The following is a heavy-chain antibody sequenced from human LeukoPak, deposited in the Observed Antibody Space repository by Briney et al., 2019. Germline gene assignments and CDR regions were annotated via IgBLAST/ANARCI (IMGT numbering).Heavy chain of an antibody. CDR2: ISSDGSSK. J-gene: IGHJ4*02. CDR3: ARDLVSYSSSPLH. Sequence: GGSLRLSCAASGFTFSSDVMHWVRQAPGKGLEWVAVISSDGSSKHYADSVKGRLTIFTDTSKSTLYLQINSLRPEDTAVYYCARDLVSYSSSPLHWGQGTLVTVSS. CDR1: GFTFSSDV. D-gene: IGHD6-6*01. V-gene: IGHV3-30-3*01.